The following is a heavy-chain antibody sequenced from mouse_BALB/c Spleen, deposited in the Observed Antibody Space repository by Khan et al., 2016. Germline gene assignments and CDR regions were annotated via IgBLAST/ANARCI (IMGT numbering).Heavy chain of an antibody. V-gene: IGHV2-6*02. CDR3: ARRDDSGGAMDY. D-gene: IGHD1-3*01. J-gene: IGHJ4*01. CDR2: IWSDGST. CDR1: GFSLTSYG. Sequence: QVQLKESGPGLVAPSQSLSITCTVSGFSLTSYGVHWVRQPPGKGLEWLVVIWSDGSTTYNSALKSRLSISKDKSKSQVFLKMNSLQTDDTAMYXCARRDDSGGAMDYWGQGTSVTVSS.